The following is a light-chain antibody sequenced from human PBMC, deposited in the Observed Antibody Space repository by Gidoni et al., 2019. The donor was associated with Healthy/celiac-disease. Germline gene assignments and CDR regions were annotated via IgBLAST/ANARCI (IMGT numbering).Light chain of an antibody. Sequence: DIVLTQSPATLSLSPGERATLSCRASQSVSSYLAWYQQKPGQAPRLLIYDASNRATGIPARFRGSGSGTDFTLTISSLEPEDFAVYYCQQRSNWPRTFGGGTKVEIK. J-gene: IGKJ4*01. V-gene: IGKV3-11*01. CDR2: DAS. CDR1: QSVSSY. CDR3: QQRSNWPRT.